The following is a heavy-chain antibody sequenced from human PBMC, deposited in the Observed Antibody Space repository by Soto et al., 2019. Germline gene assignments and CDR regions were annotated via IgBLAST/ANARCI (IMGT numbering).Heavy chain of an antibody. CDR2: ISYDGSNK. CDR3: ARGGEEYQLFGSPIMFDP. J-gene: IGHJ5*02. D-gene: IGHD2-2*01. V-gene: IGHV3-30-3*01. Sequence: GGSLRLSCAASGFTFSSYAMHWVRQAPGKGLEWVAVISYDGSNKYYADSVKGRFTISRDNSKNTLYLQMNSLRAEDTAVYYCARGGEEYQLFGSPIMFDPWGQGTLVTVSS. CDR1: GFTFSSYA.